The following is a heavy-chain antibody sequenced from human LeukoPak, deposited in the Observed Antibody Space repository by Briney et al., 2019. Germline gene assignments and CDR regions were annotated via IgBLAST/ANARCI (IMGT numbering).Heavy chain of an antibody. CDR2: ISSNGGST. D-gene: IGHD5-24*01. J-gene: IGHJ4*02. CDR1: GFTFSSYA. V-gene: IGHV3-64*01. Sequence: PGGSLRLSCAASGFTFSSYAMHWVRQAPGKGLEYVSAISSNGGSTYYANSVKGRFTISRDNSKNTLYLQMGSLRAEDMAVYYCARERSHGHFDYWGQGTLVTVSS. CDR3: ARERSHGHFDY.